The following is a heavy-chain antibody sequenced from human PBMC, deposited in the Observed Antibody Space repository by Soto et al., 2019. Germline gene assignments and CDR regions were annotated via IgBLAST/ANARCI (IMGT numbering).Heavy chain of an antibody. CDR2: IDSDGRST. D-gene: IGHD3-22*01. CDR3: VRDYDSSGFYSGH. J-gene: IGHJ4*02. CDR1: GFTFSSYW. Sequence: EVQLVESGGGLVQPGGSLRLSCAASGFTFSSYWMHWVRQSPGKGLVWVSRIDSDGRSTTYADTVKGRFTDSRDNAKNQLVLQMNSLSAEDPAVYYCVRDYDSSGFYSGHWGQGTLVTVSS. V-gene: IGHV3-74*03.